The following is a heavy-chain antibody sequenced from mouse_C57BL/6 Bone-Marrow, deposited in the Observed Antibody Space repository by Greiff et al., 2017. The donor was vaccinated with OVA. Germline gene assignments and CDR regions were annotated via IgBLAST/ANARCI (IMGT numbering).Heavy chain of an antibody. CDR3: AKDQTGHYYAMDY. D-gene: IGHD4-1*01. CDR1: GFSLTSYG. Sequence: VQLQESGPGLVQPSQSLSITCTVSGFSLTSYGVHWVRQSPGKGLEWLGVIWRGGSTDYNAAFMSRLSITKDNSKSQVFFKMNSLQADDTAIYYCAKDQTGHYYAMDYWGQGTSVTVAS. V-gene: IGHV2-5*01. J-gene: IGHJ4*01. CDR2: IWRGGST.